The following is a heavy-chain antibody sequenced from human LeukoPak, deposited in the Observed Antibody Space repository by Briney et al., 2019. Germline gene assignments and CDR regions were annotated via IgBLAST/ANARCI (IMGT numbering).Heavy chain of an antibody. J-gene: IGHJ5*02. CDR1: GFTFSSYA. CDR2: ISGSGGST. V-gene: IGHV3-23*01. D-gene: IGHD3-10*01. CDR3: AKDLIPYGSGRYNWFDP. Sequence: GGSLRLSCAASGFTFSSYAMSWVRQAPGKGLEWVSAISGSGGSTYYADSVKGRLTISRDNSKNTLYLQMNSLRAEDTAVYYCAKDLIPYGSGRYNWFDPWGQGTLVTVSS.